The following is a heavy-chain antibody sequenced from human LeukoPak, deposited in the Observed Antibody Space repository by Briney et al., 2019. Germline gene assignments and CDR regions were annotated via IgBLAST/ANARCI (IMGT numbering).Heavy chain of an antibody. Sequence: GASRKIXXXGSGYSFTXXXXXXXRQMPGRGLEWMGXVXPGDXEXXXXXSFXGXVTISADRSINTAYLQWSSLRASDTAIYYCATTSRHFDYWGQGTLLSVSS. CDR2: VXPGDXEX. J-gene: IGHJ4*02. CDR1: GYSFTXXX. D-gene: IGHD6-6*01. CDR3: ATTSRHFDY. V-gene: IGHV5-51*01.